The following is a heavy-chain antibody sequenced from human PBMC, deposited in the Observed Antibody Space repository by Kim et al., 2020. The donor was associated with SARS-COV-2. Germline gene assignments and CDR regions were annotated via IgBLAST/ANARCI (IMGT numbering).Heavy chain of an antibody. V-gene: IGHV1-69*13. J-gene: IGHJ2*01. CDR3: ARDKTMGDRSYWYFDL. Sequence: SVKVSCKASGGTFSSYAISWVRQAPGQGLEWMGGIIPIFGTANYAQKFQGRVTITADESTSTAYMELSSLRSEDTAVYYCARDKTMGDRSYWYFDLWGRGTLVTVSS. CDR2: IIPIFGTA. D-gene: IGHD3-10*01. CDR1: GGTFSSYA.